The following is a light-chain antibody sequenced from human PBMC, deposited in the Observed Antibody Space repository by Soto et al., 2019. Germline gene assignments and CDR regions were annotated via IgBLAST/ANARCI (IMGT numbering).Light chain of an antibody. CDR1: SSDVGGYNY. V-gene: IGLV2-14*01. J-gene: IGLJ1*01. CDR3: SSYTSSSTLVYV. CDR2: DVS. Sequence: QSALTQPASVSGSPGQSITISCTGTSSDVGGYNYVSWYQQHPGKAPKLMIYDVSNRPSGVSDRFSGSKSGNTASLTISGLQADDEAVYYCSSYTSSSTLVYVFGSGTKVTVL.